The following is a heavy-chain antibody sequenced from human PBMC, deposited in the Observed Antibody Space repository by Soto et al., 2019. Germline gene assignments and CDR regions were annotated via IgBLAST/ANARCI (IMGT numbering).Heavy chain of an antibody. Sequence: GGSLRLSCAASGFTFSDYYMSWIRQAPGKGLEWVSYISSSGSTIYYADSVKGRFTISRDNAKNSLYLQMNSLRAEDTAVYYCARECDSSATEDYSGMDDWGQGTLVTVSS. CDR2: ISSSGSTI. CDR3: ARECDSSATEDYSGMDD. J-gene: IGHJ4*02. D-gene: IGHD3-22*01. V-gene: IGHV3-11*01. CDR1: GFTFSDYY.